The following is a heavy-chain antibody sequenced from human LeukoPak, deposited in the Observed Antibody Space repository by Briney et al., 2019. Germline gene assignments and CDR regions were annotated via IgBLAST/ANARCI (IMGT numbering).Heavy chain of an antibody. Sequence: PGGSLRLSCAASGFTFSSYSMSWVRQAPGKGLEWVSVIYSGGSTYYADSVKGRFTISRDNSKNTLYLQMNSLRAEDTAVYYCARARRRNQNDAFDIWGQGTMVTVSS. J-gene: IGHJ3*02. CDR3: ARARRRNQNDAFDI. D-gene: IGHD1-14*01. V-gene: IGHV3-53*01. CDR1: GFTFSSYS. CDR2: IYSGGST.